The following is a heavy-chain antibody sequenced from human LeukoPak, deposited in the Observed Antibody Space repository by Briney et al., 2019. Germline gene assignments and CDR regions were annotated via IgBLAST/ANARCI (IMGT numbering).Heavy chain of an antibody. J-gene: IGHJ3*02. Sequence: GESLKISCKGSGYTFTNYWIGWVRQMPGKGLEYMGIIYPRDSDTRYSPSFEGQVTISADKSISIAYLQWSSLKASDTAMYFCARKFCSSTTCYVAFDMWGQGTMVTVSS. CDR1: GYTFTNYW. CDR3: ARKFCSSTTCYVAFDM. V-gene: IGHV5-51*01. D-gene: IGHD2-2*01. CDR2: IYPRDSDT.